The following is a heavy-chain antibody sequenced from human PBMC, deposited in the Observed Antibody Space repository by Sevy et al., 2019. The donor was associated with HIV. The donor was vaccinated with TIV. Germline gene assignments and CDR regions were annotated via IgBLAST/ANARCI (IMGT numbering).Heavy chain of an antibody. J-gene: IGHJ4*02. CDR1: GFTFTDYG. V-gene: IGHV3-30*02. D-gene: IGHD5-12*01. CDR2: IPFDRSRE. Sequence: GGSLRLSCVASGFTFTDYGMHGVRQVPRRGLEWVAFIPFDRSREYYTDSVKGRFTISRDDSKNTLYLQMNSLRSEDTAVYYCAKALNIVATILNWGQGTLVTVSS. CDR3: AKALNIVATILN.